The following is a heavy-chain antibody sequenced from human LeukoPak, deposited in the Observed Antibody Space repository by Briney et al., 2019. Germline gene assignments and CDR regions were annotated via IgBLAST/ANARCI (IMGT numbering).Heavy chain of an antibody. CDR1: GFTFDDYA. CDR3: AKGYYYGSGSYRGYFDY. Sequence: GGSLRLSCAASGFTFDDYAMHWVRQAPGKGLEWVSGISWNSGGIGYADSVKGRFTISRDNAKNSLYLQMNSLRAEDMALYYCAKGYYYGSGSYRGYFDYWGQGTLVTVSS. D-gene: IGHD3-10*01. V-gene: IGHV3-9*03. CDR2: ISWNSGGI. J-gene: IGHJ4*02.